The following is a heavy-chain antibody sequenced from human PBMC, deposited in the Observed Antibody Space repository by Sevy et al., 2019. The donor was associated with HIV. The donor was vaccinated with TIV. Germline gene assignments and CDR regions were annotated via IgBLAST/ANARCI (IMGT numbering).Heavy chain of an antibody. CDR3: ASRGYGEPEADYGMDV. V-gene: IGHV1-69*13. D-gene: IGHD4-17*01. Sequence: ASVKVSGKASGGTFSNHAIGWVRQAPGQGLEWMGRIIPIFGTANYAQKFQGRVTITADESTSTAYMELSSLRSDDTAVDYCASRGYGEPEADYGMDVWGQGTTVTVSS. J-gene: IGHJ6*02. CDR1: GGTFSNHA. CDR2: IIPIFGTA.